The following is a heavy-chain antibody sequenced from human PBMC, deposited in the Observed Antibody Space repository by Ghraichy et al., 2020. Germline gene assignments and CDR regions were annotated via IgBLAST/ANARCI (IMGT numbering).Heavy chain of an antibody. CDR1: GGSISSYY. CDR3: ARVVAVAGRRSAFDI. CDR2: IYYSGST. D-gene: IGHD6-19*01. J-gene: IGHJ3*02. Sequence: SETLSLTCTVSGGSISSYYWSWIRQPPGKGLEWIGYIYYSGSTNYNPSLKSRVTISVDTSKNQFSLKLSPVTAADTAVYYCARVVAVAGRRSAFDIWGQGTMVTVSS. V-gene: IGHV4-59*01.